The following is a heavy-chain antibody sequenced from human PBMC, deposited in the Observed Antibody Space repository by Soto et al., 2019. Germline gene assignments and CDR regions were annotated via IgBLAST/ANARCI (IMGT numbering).Heavy chain of an antibody. CDR1: GGSISSGGYY. D-gene: IGHD2-15*01. Sequence: SETLSLTCTVSGGSISSGGYYWSWIRQHPGKGLEWIGYIYYSGSTYYNPSLESRVTISVDTSKNQFSLKLSSVTAADTAVYYCARDNGCSGGSCYQTAGYFQHWGQGTLVTVGS. J-gene: IGHJ1*01. V-gene: IGHV4-31*03. CDR3: ARDNGCSGGSCYQTAGYFQH. CDR2: IYYSGST.